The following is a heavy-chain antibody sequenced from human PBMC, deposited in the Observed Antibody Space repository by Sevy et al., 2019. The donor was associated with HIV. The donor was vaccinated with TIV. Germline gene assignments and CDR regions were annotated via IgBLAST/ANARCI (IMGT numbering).Heavy chain of an antibody. CDR3: SATREYYSDSYGYFDY. CDR2: FDPEDGER. V-gene: IGHV1-24*01. D-gene: IGHD3-22*01. CDR1: GHTLTDLS. J-gene: IGHJ4*02. Sequence: ASVKVCCKASGHTLTDLSMDWVRQAPGKGFEWIGRFDPEDGERIYAQKFQGRVTMTEDTSTDTAYMELSSLRSEDTAVSYCSATREYYSDSYGYFDYWGQGTLVTVSS.